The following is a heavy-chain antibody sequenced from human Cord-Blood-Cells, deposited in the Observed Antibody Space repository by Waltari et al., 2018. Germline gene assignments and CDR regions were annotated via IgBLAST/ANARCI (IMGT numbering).Heavy chain of an antibody. Sequence: QVQLVQSGAEVKKPGSSVKLSCQASGGTFSSYAISWVRRAPGQGLEWMGGIIPIFGTANYAQKFKGRVTITADESTSTAYMELSSLRSEDTAVYYCARDEYSSSSNWFDPWGQGTLVTVSS. CDR3: ARDEYSSSSNWFDP. CDR1: GGTFSSYA. D-gene: IGHD6-6*01. J-gene: IGHJ5*02. CDR2: IIPIFGTA. V-gene: IGHV1-69*01.